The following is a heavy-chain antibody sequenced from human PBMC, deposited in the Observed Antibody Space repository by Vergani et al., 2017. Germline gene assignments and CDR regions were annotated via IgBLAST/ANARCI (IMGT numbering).Heavy chain of an antibody. Sequence: QVQLQQWGAGLLKPSETLSITCAVYGGSFSGYYWSWIRQPPGKGLEWIGEINHSGSTNYNPSLKSRVTISVDTSKNQFSLKLSSVTAADTAVYYCARPNLIVRSFDYWGQGTLVTVSS. CDR1: GGSFSGYY. D-gene: IGHD3-22*01. CDR2: INHSGST. V-gene: IGHV4-34*01. J-gene: IGHJ4*02. CDR3: ARPNLIVRSFDY.